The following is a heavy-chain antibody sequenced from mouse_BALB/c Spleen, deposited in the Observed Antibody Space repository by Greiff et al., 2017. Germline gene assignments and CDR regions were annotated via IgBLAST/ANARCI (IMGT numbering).Heavy chain of an antibody. J-gene: IGHJ3*01. D-gene: IGHD2-10*02. Sequence: EVQLQESGGGLVQPGGSLKLSCAASGFTFSSYGMSWVRQTPDKRLELVATINSNGGSTYYPDSVKGRFTISRDNAKNTLYLQMSSLKSEDTAMYYCARGGRQYGNLAWFAYWGQGTLVTVSA. CDR3: ARGGRQYGNLAWFAY. CDR1: GFTFSSYG. V-gene: IGHV5-6-3*01. CDR2: INSNGGST.